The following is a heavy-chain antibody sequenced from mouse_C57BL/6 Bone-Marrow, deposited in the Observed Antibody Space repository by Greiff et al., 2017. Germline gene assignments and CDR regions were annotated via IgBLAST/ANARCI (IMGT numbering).Heavy chain of an antibody. CDR3: ARVEFDGSSGDWYFDV. D-gene: IGHD1-1*01. Sequence: VQLKESGPELVKPGASVKLSCKASGYPFTRYDINWVKQRPGTGRVWVGWIFPSDGSTKDNEKFKGKATLTVDTSSSTAYMELHSLTSEDSAVYFCARVEFDGSSGDWYFDVWGTGTTVTVSS. V-gene: IGHV1-85*01. CDR2: IFPSDGST. CDR1: GYPFTRYD. J-gene: IGHJ1*03.